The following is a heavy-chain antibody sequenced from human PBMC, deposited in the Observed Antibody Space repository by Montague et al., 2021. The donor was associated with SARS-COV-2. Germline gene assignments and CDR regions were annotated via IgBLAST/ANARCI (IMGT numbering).Heavy chain of an antibody. CDR1: GGSIFSNSFY. CDR2: VLSSGST. Sequence: SETLSLTCTVSGGSIFSNSFYWGWIRQSPGQGLEWIGNVLSSGSTFYNPSLRSRVTMSEDMSKNQFSLKLMSVTAADTAVYYCGRQKYDFWSGRFPDHFDSWGQGTLVTVSS. D-gene: IGHD3-3*01. CDR3: GRQKYDFWSGRFPDHFDS. J-gene: IGHJ4*02. V-gene: IGHV4-39*01.